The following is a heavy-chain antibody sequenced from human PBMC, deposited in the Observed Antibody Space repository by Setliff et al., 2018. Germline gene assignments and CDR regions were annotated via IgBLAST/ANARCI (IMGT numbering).Heavy chain of an antibody. D-gene: IGHD1-7*01. CDR2: ISSSGGST. CDR3: AKVNHYYNWNYVDYFDY. CDR1: GFTFSSYA. Sequence: GGSLRLSCAASGFTFSSYAMSWVRQAPGKGLEWVSAISSSGGSTYYADSVKGRFTISRDNSKNTLYLQMNSLRAEDKAVYYCAKVNHYYNWNYVDYFDYWGQGTLVTVSS. V-gene: IGHV3-23*01. J-gene: IGHJ4*02.